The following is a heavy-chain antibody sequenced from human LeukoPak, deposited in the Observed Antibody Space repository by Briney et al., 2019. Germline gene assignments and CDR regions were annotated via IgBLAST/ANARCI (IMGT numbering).Heavy chain of an antibody. Sequence: TGGSLRLSCAASGFTFDDYAMHWVRQAPGKGLEWVSGISWNSGHIGYADSVKGRFTISRDNSKNTLYLQMNSLRAEDTAVYYCAKDWSPASGRGGYFDYWGQGTLVTVSS. CDR2: ISWNSGHI. CDR1: GFTFDDYA. D-gene: IGHD6-13*01. CDR3: AKDWSPASGRGGYFDY. J-gene: IGHJ4*02. V-gene: IGHV3-9*01.